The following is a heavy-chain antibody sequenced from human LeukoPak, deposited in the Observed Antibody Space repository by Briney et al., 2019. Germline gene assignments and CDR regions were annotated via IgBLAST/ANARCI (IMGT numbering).Heavy chain of an antibody. J-gene: IGHJ4*02. CDR2: ISGSGGST. CDR3: AKGEDIVVVPAAMGYYYGSGSYDY. D-gene: IGHD2-2*01. CDR1: GFTFSSYA. V-gene: IGHV3-23*01. Sequence: GGSLRPSCAASGFTFSSYAMSWVRQAPGKGLEWVSAISGSGGSTYYADSVKGRFTISRDNSKNTLYLQMNSLRAEDTAVYYCAKGEDIVVVPAAMGYYYGSGSYDYWGQGTLVTVSS.